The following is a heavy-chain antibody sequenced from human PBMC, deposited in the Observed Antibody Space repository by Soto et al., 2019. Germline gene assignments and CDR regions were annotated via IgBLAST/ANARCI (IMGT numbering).Heavy chain of an antibody. CDR1: GFTFSNAW. Sequence: ESGGGLVKPGGSLRLSCAASGFTFSNAWMNWVRQAPGRGLEWVGRIKSKTDGGTTDYAAPVKGRFTISRDDSKNTLYLQMNSLKTEYTAVYYCTTEVGDATYYYYGMDVWGQGTTVTVSS. J-gene: IGHJ6*02. CDR2: IKSKTDGGTT. V-gene: IGHV3-15*07. CDR3: TTEVGDATYYYYGMDV. D-gene: IGHD2-21*02.